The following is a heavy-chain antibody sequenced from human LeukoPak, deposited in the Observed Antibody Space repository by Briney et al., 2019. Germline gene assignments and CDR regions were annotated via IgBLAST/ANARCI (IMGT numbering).Heavy chain of an antibody. CDR3: ARDGGYSYGFPLDY. Sequence: TGGSLRLSCAASGFTFSSYSMNWVRQAPGKGLEWVSYISSSSSTIYYAGSVKGRFTISRDNAKNSLYLQMNSLRAEDTAVYYCARDGGYSYGFPLDYWGQGTLVTVSS. D-gene: IGHD5-18*01. J-gene: IGHJ4*02. CDR1: GFTFSSYS. CDR2: ISSSSSTI. V-gene: IGHV3-48*04.